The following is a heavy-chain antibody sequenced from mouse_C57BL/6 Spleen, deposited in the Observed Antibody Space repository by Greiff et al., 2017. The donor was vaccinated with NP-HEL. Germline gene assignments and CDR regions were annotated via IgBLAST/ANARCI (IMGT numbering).Heavy chain of an antibody. CDR1: GYTFTSYW. Sequence: QVQLQQPGAELVKPGASVKMSCKASGYTFTSYWITWVKQRPGQGLEWLGDIYPGSGSTNYNEKFKSKATLTVDTSSSTAYMQLNSLTTDDSAVYYCARDGDYGGQGTTLTVSS. V-gene: IGHV1-55*01. CDR3: ARDGDY. CDR2: IYPGSGST. J-gene: IGHJ2*01.